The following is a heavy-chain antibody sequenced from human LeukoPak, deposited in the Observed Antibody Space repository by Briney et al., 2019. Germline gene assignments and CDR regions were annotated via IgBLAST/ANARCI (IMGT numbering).Heavy chain of an antibody. Sequence: ASVKVSCKVSGYTLTELSMHWVRQAPGKGLEWMGGFGPEDGETIYAQKFQGRVTMTEDTSTDTAYMELSSLRSEDTAVYYCATPGIVGATRYFDYWGQGTLVTVSS. J-gene: IGHJ4*02. V-gene: IGHV1-24*01. D-gene: IGHD1-26*01. CDR3: ATPGIVGATRYFDY. CDR2: FGPEDGET. CDR1: GYTLTELS.